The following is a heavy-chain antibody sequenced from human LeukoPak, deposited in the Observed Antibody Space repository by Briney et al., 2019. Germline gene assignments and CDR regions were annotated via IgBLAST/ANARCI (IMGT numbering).Heavy chain of an antibody. D-gene: IGHD3-3*01. CDR3: ARGTIFGYYYYYMDV. CDR1: GCTFAGYY. J-gene: IGHJ6*03. CDR2: INPNSGGT. V-gene: IGHV1-2*02. Sequence: ASVKVSCTASGCTFAGYYMHWVRQAPGQGLEWMGWINPNSGGTNYAQKFQGRVTMTRDMSISTAYMELSRLRSDDTAVYYCARGTIFGYYYYYMDVWGKGTTVTVSS.